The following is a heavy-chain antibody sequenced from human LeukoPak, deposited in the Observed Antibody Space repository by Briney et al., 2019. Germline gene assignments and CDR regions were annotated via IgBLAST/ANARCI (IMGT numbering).Heavy chain of an antibody. CDR2: IYYSGSS. CDR1: GGSINNGGYY. CDR3: ARGVPAAVMGMGLFDY. D-gene: IGHD2-2*01. Sequence: SETLSLTCTASGGSINNGGYYWSWIRQHPGKGLEWIGYIYYSGSSYYSPSLKSRVTISVDTSKNQFSLKLSSVTAADTAVYYCARGVPAAVMGMGLFDYWGQGTLVTVSS. J-gene: IGHJ4*02. V-gene: IGHV4-30-4*01.